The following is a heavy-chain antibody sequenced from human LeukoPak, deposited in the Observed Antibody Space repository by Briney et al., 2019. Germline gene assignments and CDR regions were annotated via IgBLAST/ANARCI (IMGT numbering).Heavy chain of an antibody. CDR3: ARDKSSSWGPYYYYMDV. CDR2: INHSGST. J-gene: IGHJ6*03. V-gene: IGHV4-34*01. D-gene: IGHD6-13*01. CDR1: GGSFSGYY. Sequence: PSETLSLTCAVYGGSFSGYYWSWIRQPPGKGLEWIGEINHSGSTNYNPSLKSRVTISVDTSKNQFSLKLSSVTAADTAVYYCARDKSSSWGPYYYYMDVWGKGTTVTVSS.